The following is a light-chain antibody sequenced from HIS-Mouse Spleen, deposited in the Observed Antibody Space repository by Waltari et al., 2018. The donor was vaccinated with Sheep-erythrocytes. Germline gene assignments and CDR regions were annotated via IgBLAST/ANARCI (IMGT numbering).Light chain of an antibody. CDR3: SSYTGSSTWV. J-gene: IGLJ3*02. CDR2: EVS. V-gene: IGLV2-14*01. Sequence: QSALTQPASVSGSPGQSITISCTGTSSDVGGYNYVSWYQQHPGKAPKLTIYEVSNRPSGVSTRFSGSKSGNTASLTISGLQAEDEADYYCSSYTGSSTWVFGGGTKLTVL. CDR1: SSDVGGYNY.